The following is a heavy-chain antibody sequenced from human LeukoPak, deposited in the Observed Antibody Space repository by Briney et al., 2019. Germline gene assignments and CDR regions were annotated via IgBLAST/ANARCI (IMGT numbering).Heavy chain of an antibody. V-gene: IGHV3-11*05. CDR2: ISSSSSYT. CDR1: GLTFSDYY. CDR3: ARASMRMATAGLVDY. Sequence: GGSLRLSCEASGLTFSDYYMSCIRQAPGKGLEWVSYISSSSSYTNYADSVKGRFTIPRDDPKNSLYLQMNSLRAEDTAVYYCARASMRMATAGLVDYWGQRTLVTVSS. J-gene: IGHJ4*02. D-gene: IGHD5-24*01.